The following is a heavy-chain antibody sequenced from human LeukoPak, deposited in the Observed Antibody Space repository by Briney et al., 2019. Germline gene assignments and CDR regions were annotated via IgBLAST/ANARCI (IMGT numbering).Heavy chain of an antibody. CDR2: IYHTGTT. CDR3: ARVVTTREGYFDL. CDR1: GGPLSSGRHS. V-gene: IGHV4-30-2*01. Sequence: SETLSLTCAVSGGPLSSGRHSWSWIRQPPGKGLEWIGYIYHTGTTYYNQLFRGRVALSVDMSKNQFSLNLTSVTAADTAVYYCARVVTTREGYFDLWGRGTLVTVSS. D-gene: IGHD1-1*01. J-gene: IGHJ2*01.